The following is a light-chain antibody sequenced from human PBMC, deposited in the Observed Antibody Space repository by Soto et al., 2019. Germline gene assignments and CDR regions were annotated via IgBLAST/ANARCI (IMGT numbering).Light chain of an antibody. Sequence: EIVITQSPATLSVSPGERATVSCRASQSVSSNLAWYQQKPGQAPRLLIYGASTRATGIPARFSGSGSGTEFTLTISSLQSEDFAVYYCQQYNNRPRTFGQGTKVEIK. CDR3: QQYNNRPRT. J-gene: IGKJ1*01. CDR1: QSVSSN. CDR2: GAS. V-gene: IGKV3-15*01.